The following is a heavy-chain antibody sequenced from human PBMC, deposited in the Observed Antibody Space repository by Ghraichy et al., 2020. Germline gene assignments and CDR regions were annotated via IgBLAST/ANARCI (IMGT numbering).Heavy chain of an antibody. CDR1: GGSISSYY. CDR2: IYYSGST. D-gene: IGHD6-13*01. V-gene: IGHV4-59*01. J-gene: IGHJ6*03. Sequence: SETLSLTCTVSGGSISSYYWSWIRQPPGKGLEWIGYIYYSGSTNYNPSLKSRVTISVDTSKNQFSLKLSSMTAADTAVYYCARSLPKPYSSSWYYYYYYMDVWGKGTTVTVSS. CDR3: ARSLPKPYSSSWYYYYYYMDV.